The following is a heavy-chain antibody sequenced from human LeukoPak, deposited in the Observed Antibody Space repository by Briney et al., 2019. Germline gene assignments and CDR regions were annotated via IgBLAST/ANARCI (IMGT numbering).Heavy chain of an antibody. CDR3: ASYSSTYSKAFDY. CDR2: IYYSAST. D-gene: IGHD3-22*01. J-gene: IGHJ4*02. Sequence: PSETLSLTCTVSGGSISSGCYYWSWIHPHPGKGLEWIGYIYYSASTYYNPSLKRRVTISVDTSKNQFSLRLSSVTAADTAVYYCASYSSTYSKAFDYWGQGSLVTVSS. V-gene: IGHV4-31*03. CDR1: GGSISSGCYY.